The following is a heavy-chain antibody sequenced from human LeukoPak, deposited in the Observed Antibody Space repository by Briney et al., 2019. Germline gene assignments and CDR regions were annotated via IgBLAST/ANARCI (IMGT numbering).Heavy chain of an antibody. V-gene: IGHV1-18*01. CDR1: GYNFEILG. D-gene: IGHD3-10*01. J-gene: IGHJ4*02. CDR3: ARDSVDGSGTYYNDSPDY. CDR2: ISAYNGNT. Sequence: GASVKVSCKASGYNFEILGISWVRQAPGQGLEWMGWISAYNGNTDYAQNLRGRLIMTTDTSTSTAYMELRSLRSDDTAVYYCARDSVDGSGTYYNDSPDYWGQGTLVTVSS.